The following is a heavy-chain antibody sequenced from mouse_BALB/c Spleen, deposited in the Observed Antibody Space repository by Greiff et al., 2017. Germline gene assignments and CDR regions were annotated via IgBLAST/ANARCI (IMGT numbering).Heavy chain of an antibody. CDR2: ISSGGST. J-gene: IGHJ2*01. D-gene: IGHD1-2*01. V-gene: IGHV5-6-5*01. Sequence: EVKVVESGGGLVKPGGSLKLSCAASGFTFSSYAMSWVRQTPEKRLEWVASISSGGSTYYPDSVKGRFTISRDNARNILYLQMSSLRSEDTAMYYCARGGATAPPDYWGQGTTLTVSS. CDR1: GFTFSSYA. CDR3: ARGGATAPPDY.